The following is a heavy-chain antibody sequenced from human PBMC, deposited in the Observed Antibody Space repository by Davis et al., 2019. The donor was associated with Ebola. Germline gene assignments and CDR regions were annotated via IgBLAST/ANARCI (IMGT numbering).Heavy chain of an antibody. Sequence: ASVKVSCKASGYVFSNYAIYWVRQGPGQRLEWLGWIKAGSGGTRYSESFQDRITITRDTSASTVYMELRSLTYEDTATYYCARSEVPPTIFGVSKWAQGTLVSVSS. D-gene: IGHD3-3*01. CDR3: ARSEVPPTIFGVSK. V-gene: IGHV1-3*01. CDR1: GYVFSNYA. J-gene: IGHJ4*02. CDR2: IKAGSGGT.